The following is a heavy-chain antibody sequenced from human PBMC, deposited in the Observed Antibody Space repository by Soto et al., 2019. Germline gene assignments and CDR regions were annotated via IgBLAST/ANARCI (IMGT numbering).Heavy chain of an antibody. Sequence: SETLSLTWTVSGGSISTYYWSWIRQSAGKGLEWIGRIYPSGSTNYNPSLKGRVTMLVDTSKNQFSLKLNSVTAADTAVYYCARDRTAAGPSNWFDPWGQGTLVTLSS. CDR3: ARDRTAAGPSNWFDP. V-gene: IGHV4-4*07. CDR1: GGSISTYY. D-gene: IGHD6-13*01. CDR2: IYPSGST. J-gene: IGHJ5*02.